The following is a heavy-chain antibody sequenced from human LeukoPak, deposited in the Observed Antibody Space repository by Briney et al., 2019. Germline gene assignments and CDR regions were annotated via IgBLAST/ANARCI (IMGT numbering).Heavy chain of an antibody. Sequence: SETLSLTCAVYGGSFSGYYWSWIRQPPGKGLEWIGYIYYGGSTNYNPSLKSRVTISVDTSKNQFSLKLSSVTAADTAVYYCARGDGDGFDYWGQGTLVTVSS. V-gene: IGHV4-59*01. J-gene: IGHJ4*02. CDR2: IYYGGST. CDR3: ARGDGDGFDY. D-gene: IGHD4-17*01. CDR1: GGSFSGYY.